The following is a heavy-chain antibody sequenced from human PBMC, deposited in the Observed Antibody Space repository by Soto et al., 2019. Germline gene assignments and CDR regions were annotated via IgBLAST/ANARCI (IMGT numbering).Heavy chain of an antibody. CDR1: GYTFTSYY. Sequence: GASVKVSCKASGYTFTSYYMHWVRQAPGQRLEWMGWINAGNGNTKYSQKFQGRVTITRDTSASTAYMELSSLRSEDTAVYYCARGSKMIAAAGFDYWGQGTLVTVS. V-gene: IGHV1-3*01. J-gene: IGHJ4*02. CDR3: ARGSKMIAAAGFDY. D-gene: IGHD6-13*01. CDR2: INAGNGNT.